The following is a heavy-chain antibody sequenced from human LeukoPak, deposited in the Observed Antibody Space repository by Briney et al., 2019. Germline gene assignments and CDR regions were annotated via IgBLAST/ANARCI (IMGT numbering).Heavy chain of an antibody. CDR2: ISHSGST. Sequence: PSETLSLTCTVSGYSISCGYYWGWIRQTPGKCLEWIGSISHSGSTYYNPSLKSRVTISVDTSNNHFSLKLSSVTAADTAVYYCAREDVSSYYYYMDVWGKGTTVSVSS. V-gene: IGHV4-38-2*02. CDR1: GYSISCGYY. CDR3: AREDVSSYYYYMDV. J-gene: IGHJ6*03.